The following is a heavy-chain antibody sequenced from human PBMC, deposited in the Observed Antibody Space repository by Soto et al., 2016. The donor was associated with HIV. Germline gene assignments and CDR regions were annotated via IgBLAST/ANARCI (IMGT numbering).Heavy chain of an antibody. CDR3: ARGPYSSSWYVFDV. CDR2: IYSGGST. D-gene: IGHD6-13*01. CDR1: GFTVTYNY. Sequence: EVQLVETGGGLIQPGGSLRLSCAASGFTVTYNYMSWVRQAPGKGLEWVSVIYSGGSTYYADSVKGRFIISRDNSKNTLYLQMSSLRAEDTAVYYCARGPYSSSWYVFDVWGRGTMVTVSS. J-gene: IGHJ3*01. V-gene: IGHV3-53*02.